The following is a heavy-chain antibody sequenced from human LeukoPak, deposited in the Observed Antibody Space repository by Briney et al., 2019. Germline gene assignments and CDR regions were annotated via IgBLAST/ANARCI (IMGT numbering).Heavy chain of an antibody. CDR2: IYPGDSDT. J-gene: IGHJ3*02. D-gene: IGHD3-16*02. Sequence: GESLKISCKGSGYSFTSYWIGWVRQMPGKGLEWMGIIYPGDSDTRYSPSFQGQVTISADKSISTAYLQWSSLKASDTAMYYCARGGGNYVWGSYRPEDSFDIWGQGTMVTVSS. V-gene: IGHV5-51*01. CDR1: GYSFTSYW. CDR3: ARGGGNYVWGSYRPEDSFDI.